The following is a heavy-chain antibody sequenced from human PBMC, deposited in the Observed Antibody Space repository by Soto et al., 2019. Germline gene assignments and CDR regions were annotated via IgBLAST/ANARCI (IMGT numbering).Heavy chain of an antibody. CDR2: IDPSDSYT. J-gene: IGHJ6*02. D-gene: IGHD5-18*01. Sequence: PGESLKISCKGSGYSFTSYWISWVRQMPGKGLEWMGRIDPSDSYTNYSPSFQGHVTISADKSISTAYLQWSSLKASDTAMYYCALTPDTAMVTYYYGMDVWGPGTTVTVSS. CDR1: GYSFTSYW. V-gene: IGHV5-10-1*01. CDR3: ALTPDTAMVTYYYGMDV.